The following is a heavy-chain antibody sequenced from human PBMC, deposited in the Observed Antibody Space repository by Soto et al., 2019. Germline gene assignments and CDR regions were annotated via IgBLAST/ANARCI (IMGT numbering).Heavy chain of an antibody. D-gene: IGHD6-13*01. CDR3: AKGRSQQLATPFDY. Sequence: GGSLRLSCAASGFTFSSYGMHWVRQAPGKGLEWVAVISYDGSNKYYADSVKGRFTISRDNSKNTLYLQMNSLRAEDTAVYYSAKGRSQQLATPFDYWGQGTLVTVS. CDR2: ISYDGSNK. V-gene: IGHV3-30*18. J-gene: IGHJ4*02. CDR1: GFTFSSYG.